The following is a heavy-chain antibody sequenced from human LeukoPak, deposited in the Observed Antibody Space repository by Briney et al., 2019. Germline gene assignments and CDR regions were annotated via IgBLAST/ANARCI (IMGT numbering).Heavy chain of an antibody. Sequence: NPSETLSLTCTVSGGSISSYYWSWIRQSPGKGLEWIGSIYDSGSTYYNPSLKSRVTISVDTSKNQFSLKLRSVTAADTAVYHCARPDYGDYVFDIWGQGTMVTVSS. V-gene: IGHV4-39*01. CDR3: ARPDYGDYVFDI. J-gene: IGHJ3*02. CDR1: GGSISSYY. CDR2: IYDSGST. D-gene: IGHD4-17*01.